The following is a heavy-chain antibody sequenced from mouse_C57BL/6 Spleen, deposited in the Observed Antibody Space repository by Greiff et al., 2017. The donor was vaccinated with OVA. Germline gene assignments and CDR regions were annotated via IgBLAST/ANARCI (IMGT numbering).Heavy chain of an antibody. CDR1: GYTFTSYW. J-gene: IGHJ4*01. CDR3: ARSIYYGNPYYAMDY. CDR2: IYPGSGST. D-gene: IGHD2-1*01. Sequence: QVQLQQPGAELVKPGASVKMSCKASGYTFTSYWITWVKQRPGQGLEWIGDIYPGSGSTNYNEKFKSKATLTVDTSSSTAYMQLSSLTSEDSAVYYCARSIYYGNPYYAMDYWGQGTSVTVSS. V-gene: IGHV1-55*01.